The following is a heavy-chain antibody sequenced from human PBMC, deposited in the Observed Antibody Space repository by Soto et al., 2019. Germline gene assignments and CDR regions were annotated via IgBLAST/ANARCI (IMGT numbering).Heavy chain of an antibody. CDR2: ISSSSSYI. D-gene: IGHD2-2*01. CDR1: GFTFSSYS. Sequence: PGGSLRLSCAASGFTFSSYSMNWVRQAPGKGLEWVSSISSSSSYIYYADSVKGRFTISRDNAKNSLYLQMNSLRAEDTAVYYCARVLDRYCSSTSCYASLDYWGQGTLVTVSS. J-gene: IGHJ4*02. V-gene: IGHV3-21*01. CDR3: ARVLDRYCSSTSCYASLDY.